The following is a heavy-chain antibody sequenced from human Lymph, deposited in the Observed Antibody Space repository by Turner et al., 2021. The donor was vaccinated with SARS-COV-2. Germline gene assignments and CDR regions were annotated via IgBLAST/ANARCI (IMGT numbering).Heavy chain of an antibody. D-gene: IGHD3-10*01. CDR3: ARITFYYGSGLYYYYGMDV. Sequence: EVQLVPSGAEVQKPGESLQISCKGSGYCFTSYWIGWVRQMPGKGLEWMGIIYPGDSDTRYSPSFQGQVTISADKSISTAYLQWRSLKASDSAMYYCARITFYYGSGLYYYYGMDVWGQGTTVTVSS. J-gene: IGHJ6*02. CDR1: GYCFTSYW. V-gene: IGHV5-51*03. CDR2: IYPGDSDT.